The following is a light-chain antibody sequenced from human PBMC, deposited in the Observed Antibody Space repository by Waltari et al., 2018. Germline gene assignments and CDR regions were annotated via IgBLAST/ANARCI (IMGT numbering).Light chain of an antibody. V-gene: IGLV3-25*03. CDR2: KDK. Sequence: PGQAPLLMIFKDKGSRSGNPERFPGPSSGTTVTLTITSGQAEDEADYFCQTADTAIANVVFGGGTKLTVL. J-gene: IGLJ3*02. CDR3: QTADTAIANVV.